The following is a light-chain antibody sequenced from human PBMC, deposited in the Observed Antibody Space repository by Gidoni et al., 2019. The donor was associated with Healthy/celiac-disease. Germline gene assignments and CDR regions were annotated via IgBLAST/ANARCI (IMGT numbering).Light chain of an antibody. CDR3: QQYNSYSWT. V-gene: IGKV1-5*01. CDR1: QSISSW. CDR2: DAA. J-gene: IGKJ1*01. Sequence: EIQMTHSPSTLSASVGDRVTITCRASQSISSWLAWYQQKPGKAPQLLIYDAASLESGVPSRFSGSGSGTEFTLTISSLQPDDFATYYCQQYNSYSWTFGQGTKVEIK.